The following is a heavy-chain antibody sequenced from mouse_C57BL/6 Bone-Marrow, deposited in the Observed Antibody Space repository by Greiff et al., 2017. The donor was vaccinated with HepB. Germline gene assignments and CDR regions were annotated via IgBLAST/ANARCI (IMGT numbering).Heavy chain of an antibody. CDR2: IYPGDGDT. V-gene: IGHV1-82*01. CDR3: ARAYYGSSSWFAY. D-gene: IGHD1-1*01. Sequence: VKLMESGPELVKPGASVKISCKASGYAFSSSWMNWVKQRPGKGLEWIGRIYPGDGDTNYNGKFKGKATLTADKSSSTAYMQLSSLTSEDSAVYFCARAYYGSSSWFAYWGQGTLVTVSA. CDR1: GYAFSSSW. J-gene: IGHJ3*01.